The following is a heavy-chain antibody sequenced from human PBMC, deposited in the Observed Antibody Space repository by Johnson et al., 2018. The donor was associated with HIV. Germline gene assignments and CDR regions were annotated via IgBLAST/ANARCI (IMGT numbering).Heavy chain of an antibody. Sequence: QVQLVESGGGLVQPGGSLRLSCAASGFTFSSYAMHWVRQAPGKGLEWVAVISYDGSNKYYADSVKGRFTISRDNSKNTLFLQMNSLRAEDTAVYYCARSQYYNFWSGYFGREESQGGFDIWGQGTMVTVSS. D-gene: IGHD3-3*01. CDR1: GFTFSSYA. CDR2: ISYDGSNK. V-gene: IGHV3-30*14. CDR3: ARSQYYNFWSGYFGREESQGGFDI. J-gene: IGHJ3*02.